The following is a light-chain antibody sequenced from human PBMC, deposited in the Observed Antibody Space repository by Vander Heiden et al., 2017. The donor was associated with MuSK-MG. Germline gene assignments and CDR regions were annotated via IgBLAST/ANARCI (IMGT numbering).Light chain of an antibody. CDR3: QQYDTKPLT. CDR1: QSVLYSSNNQNY. V-gene: IGKV4-1*01. CDR2: CAS. J-gene: IGKJ4*01. Sequence: IVMTESRDSLPGCLGERATINCKSSQSVLYSSNNQNYLAWHQQKLGLPPKLLIYCASTRESAVPDPFTGRGPATAFPLTISSLQADDLTVYSCQQYDTKPLTFGGGTKLELK.